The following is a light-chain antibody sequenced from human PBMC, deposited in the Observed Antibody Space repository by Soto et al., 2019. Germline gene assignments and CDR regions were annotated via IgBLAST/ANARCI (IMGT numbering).Light chain of an antibody. CDR3: QQYGSSPYT. V-gene: IGKV3-20*01. Sequence: EIGLTQSPATLSLSPGERATLSCRPSQSVSSSYLAWNQQKPGQAPRLLIYGPSSRATGIPDRFSGSGSGTDFTLTISRLEPEDFAVYYCQQYGSSPYTFGQGTKLEIK. CDR2: GPS. J-gene: IGKJ2*01. CDR1: QSVSSSY.